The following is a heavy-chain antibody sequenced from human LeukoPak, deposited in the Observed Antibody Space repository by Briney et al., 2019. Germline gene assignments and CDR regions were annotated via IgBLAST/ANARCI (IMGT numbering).Heavy chain of an antibody. CDR3: ARGAPRIAARHWFDP. V-gene: IGHV3-74*01. Sequence: GGSLRLSCAASGFTFSSYWMHWFRQAPGKGLVWVSRINSDGSSTSYADSVKGRFTISRDNAKNTLYLQMNSLRAEDTAVYYCARGAPRIAARHWFDPWGQGTLVTVSS. D-gene: IGHD6-6*01. CDR1: GFTFSSYW. J-gene: IGHJ5*02. CDR2: INSDGSST.